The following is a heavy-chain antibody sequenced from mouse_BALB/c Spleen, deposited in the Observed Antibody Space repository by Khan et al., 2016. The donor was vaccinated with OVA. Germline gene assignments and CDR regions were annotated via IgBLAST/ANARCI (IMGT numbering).Heavy chain of an antibody. CDR3: ARSTYRFAFDY. J-gene: IGHJ3*01. D-gene: IGHD2-14*01. Sequence: EVQLQESGPSLVKPSQTLSLTCSVTGDSITSGYWNWIRKFPGNKLEYMGHIIYTGSTYYNPSLKSRISITRHTSDNQYYLQLNSVTDEDTATYYCARSTYRFAFDYWGQGTLVTVSA. CDR2: IIYTGST. CDR1: GDSITSGY. V-gene: IGHV3-8*02.